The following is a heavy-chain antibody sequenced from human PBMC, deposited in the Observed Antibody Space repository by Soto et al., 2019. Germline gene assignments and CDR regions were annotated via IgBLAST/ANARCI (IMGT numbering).Heavy chain of an antibody. V-gene: IGHV1-58*01. Sequence: SVNVSFKASGFTFTSSAVQWVRQARGQRLELIGWIVVGSGNTNYAQKFQERVTTTRDMSTSRAYMELSSLRSEDTAVYYFAGDIADTAMGSPGGMDVWRQLATVAIA. CDR3: AGDIADTAMGSPGGMDV. J-gene: IGHJ6*02. CDR1: GFTFTSSA. D-gene: IGHD5-18*01. CDR2: IVVGSGNT.